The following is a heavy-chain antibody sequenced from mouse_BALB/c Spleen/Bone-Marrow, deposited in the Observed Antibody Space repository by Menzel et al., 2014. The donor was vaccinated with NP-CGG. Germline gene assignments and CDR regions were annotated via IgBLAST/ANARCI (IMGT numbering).Heavy chain of an antibody. J-gene: IGHJ4*01. CDR3: TRDLYDGYSYYAMDY. D-gene: IGHD2-3*01. CDR2: ITSGGSYT. Sequence: EVQLVESGGGLVKPGGSLKLSCAASGFTFSSYTMSWVRQTPEKRLEWVATITSGGSYTYYPDSVKGRFTISRDIAKNTLYLQMSSLRSEDTAMYYCTRDLYDGYSYYAMDYWGQGTSVTVSS. CDR1: GFTFSSYT. V-gene: IGHV5-6-4*01.